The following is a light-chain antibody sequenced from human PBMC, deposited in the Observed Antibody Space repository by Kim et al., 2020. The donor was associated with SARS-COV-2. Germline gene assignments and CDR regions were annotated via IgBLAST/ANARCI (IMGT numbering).Light chain of an antibody. CDR3: QQFNSYPVT. CDR1: QGISSA. Sequence: AIQLTQSPSSLSASVGDRVTITCRASQGISSALAWYQQKPGKPPKLLIYDASSLESGVPSRFSGSGSGTDFTLTISSLQPEDFATYYCQQFNSYPVTFGQGTKLEI. J-gene: IGKJ2*01. V-gene: IGKV1-13*02. CDR2: DAS.